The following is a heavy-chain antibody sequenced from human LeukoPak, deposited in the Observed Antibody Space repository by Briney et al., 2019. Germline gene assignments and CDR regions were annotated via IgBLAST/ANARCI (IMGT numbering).Heavy chain of an antibody. CDR3: ARDFRDIVATITQYYFDY. CDR2: ISAYNGNT. V-gene: IGHV1-18*04. D-gene: IGHD5-12*01. CDR1: GYTFTSYG. J-gene: IGHJ4*02. Sequence: GASVEVSCKASGYTFTSYGISWVRQAPGQGLEWMGWISAYNGNTNYAQKLQGRVTMTTDTSTSTAYMELRSLRSDDTAVYYCARDFRDIVATITQYYFDYWGQGTLVTVSS.